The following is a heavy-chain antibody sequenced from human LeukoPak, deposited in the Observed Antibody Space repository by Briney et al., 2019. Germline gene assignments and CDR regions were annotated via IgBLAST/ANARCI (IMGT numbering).Heavy chain of an antibody. Sequence: GASVKVSCKASGYTFTSYGISWVRQAPGQGLEWMGWISAYNGNTNYAQKLQGRVTMTTDTSTSTAYMELRSLRSDDTAVYYCARDSAWLYPGPLDYWGRGTLVTVSS. CDR1: GYTFTSYG. CDR3: ARDSAWLYPGPLDY. CDR2: ISAYNGNT. V-gene: IGHV1-18*01. J-gene: IGHJ4*02. D-gene: IGHD5-24*01.